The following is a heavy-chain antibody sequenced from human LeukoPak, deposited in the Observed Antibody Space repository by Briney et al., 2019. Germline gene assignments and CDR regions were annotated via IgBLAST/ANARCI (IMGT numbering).Heavy chain of an antibody. J-gene: IGHJ4*02. CDR2: ISGSGGST. CDR3: AKDRWLQYDSHFDC. V-gene: IGHV3-23*01. CDR1: GFTFSNHA. D-gene: IGHD5-24*01. Sequence: GGSLRLSCAASGFTFSNHAMSWVRQAPGKGLEWVSGISGSGGSTYYTDSVKGRFTISRDNSNNTLYLQMNSLRAEDTAVYYCAKDRWLQYDSHFDCLGKGTLVTVSS.